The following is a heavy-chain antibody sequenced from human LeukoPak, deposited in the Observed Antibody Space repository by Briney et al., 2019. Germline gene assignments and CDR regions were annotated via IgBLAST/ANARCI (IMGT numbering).Heavy chain of an antibody. CDR1: GGSISSGGYY. D-gene: IGHD2-2*01. J-gene: IGHJ4*02. CDR3: ASLKGYCSSTSCYDFDY. Sequence: SETLSLTCTVSGGSISSGGYYWSWIRQPPGKGLEWIGYIYHSGSTYYNPSLKSRVTISVDRSKNQFSLKLSSVTAADTAVYYCASLKGYCSSTSCYDFDYWGQGTLVTVSS. CDR2: IYHSGST. V-gene: IGHV4-30-2*01.